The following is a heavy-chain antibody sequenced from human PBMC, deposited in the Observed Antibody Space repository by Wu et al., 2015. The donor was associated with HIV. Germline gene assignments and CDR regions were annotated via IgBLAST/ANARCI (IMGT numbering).Heavy chain of an antibody. CDR2: INPNSGDT. D-gene: IGHD3-10*01. CDR1: GYTFTGHY. J-gene: IGHJ2*01. Sequence: QVQLIQSGAEVKKPGASVKVSCKASGYTFTGHYMHWVRQAPGQGLEWMGWINPNSGDTYFAQKFQGRVTFTRDTSISTAYMELSSLKFEDTAVYYCARIIPSPGSGGRTFHLWGRGTLVTVPS. CDR3: ARIIPSPGSGGRTFHL. V-gene: IGHV1-2*02.